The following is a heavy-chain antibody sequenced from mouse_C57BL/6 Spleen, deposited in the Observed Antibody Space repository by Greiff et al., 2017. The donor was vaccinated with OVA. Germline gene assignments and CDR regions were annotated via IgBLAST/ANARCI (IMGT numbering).Heavy chain of an antibody. Sequence: EVQRVESGGGLVQPGGSMKLSCVASGFTFSNYWMNWVRQSPEQGLEWVAQIRLKSDNYATHYAESVKGRFTISRDDSKSSVYLQMNNLRAEDAGIYYCTGDGYWGQGTTLTVSS. CDR2: IRLKSDNYAT. J-gene: IGHJ2*01. CDR1: GFTFSNYW. V-gene: IGHV6-3*01. CDR3: TGDGY.